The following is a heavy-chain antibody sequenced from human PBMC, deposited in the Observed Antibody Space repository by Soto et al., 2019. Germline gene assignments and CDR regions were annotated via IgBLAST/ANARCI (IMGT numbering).Heavy chain of an antibody. V-gene: IGHV3-74*01. CDR1: GFTFSSYW. D-gene: IGHD6-13*01. J-gene: IGHJ6*02. CDR2: INSDGSST. CDR3: ARVASIAAADRLYYYYYGMDV. Sequence: SLRLSCAASGFTFSSYWMHWVRQAPGKGLVWVSRINSDGSSTSYADSVKGRFTISRDNAKNTLYLQMNSLRAEDTAVYYCARVASIAAADRLYYYYYGMDVWGQGTTVTVSS.